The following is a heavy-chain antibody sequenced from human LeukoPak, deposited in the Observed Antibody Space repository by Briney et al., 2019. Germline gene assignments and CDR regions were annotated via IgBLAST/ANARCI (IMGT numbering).Heavy chain of an antibody. CDR2: INPSGGST. CDR1: GYTFTGYY. D-gene: IGHD3-22*01. J-gene: IGHJ3*02. V-gene: IGHV1-46*03. CDR3: AREGRYYDSSGYFSHDAFDI. Sequence: ASVKVSCKASGYTFTGYYMHWVRQAPGQGLEWMGIINPSGGSTSYAQKFQGRVTMTRDTSTSTVYMELSSLRSEDTAVYYCAREGRYYDSSGYFSHDAFDIWGQGTMVTVSS.